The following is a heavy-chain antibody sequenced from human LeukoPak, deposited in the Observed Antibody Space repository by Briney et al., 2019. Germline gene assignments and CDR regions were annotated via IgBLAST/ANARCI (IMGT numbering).Heavy chain of an antibody. CDR1: GYTFTSSG. V-gene: IGHV1-18*01. CDR2: IDAYNGNT. J-gene: IGHJ6*03. D-gene: IGHD1-1*01. Sequence: ASVQVSFKASGYTFTSSGISWVRQAPGQGLEWMGWIDAYNGNTNYAQKLQGRVTMTTDTSTTTAYMELRSLRLDDTAVYYCARAGSYSYMDVWGKGTTVTVSS. CDR3: ARAGSYSYMDV.